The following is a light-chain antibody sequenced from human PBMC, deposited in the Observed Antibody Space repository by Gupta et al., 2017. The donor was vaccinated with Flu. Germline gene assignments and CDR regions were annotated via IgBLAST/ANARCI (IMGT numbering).Light chain of an antibody. CDR1: SNDVGGDNR. V-gene: IGLV2-11*01. J-gene: IGLJ1*01. CDR2: DVT. Sequence: APTQPRPVAGSPVQPATSSCTGTSNDVGGDNRVSWNKPRPDKTHKLIFYDVTRRPAGVPARFSGSESGNTASLTISVPEEEEEADYYCSTHAGSGTWVFGTGTTVTVL. CDR3: STHAGSGTWV.